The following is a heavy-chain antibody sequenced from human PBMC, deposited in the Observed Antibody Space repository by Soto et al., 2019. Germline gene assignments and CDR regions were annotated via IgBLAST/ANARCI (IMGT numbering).Heavy chain of an antibody. Sequence: GAVNVSCKASGYTFTSYYMHWVRQAPGQGLEWMGIINPSGGSTSYAQKFQGRVTMTRDTSTSIVYMELSSLRSEDTAVHYCARSAAAGALGYFQHWGQGTLVTVSS. CDR2: INPSGGST. D-gene: IGHD6-13*01. J-gene: IGHJ1*01. CDR1: GYTFTSYY. V-gene: IGHV1-46*01. CDR3: ARSAAAGALGYFQH.